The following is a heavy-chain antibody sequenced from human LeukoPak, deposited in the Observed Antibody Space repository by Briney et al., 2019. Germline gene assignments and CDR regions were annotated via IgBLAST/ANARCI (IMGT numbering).Heavy chain of an antibody. CDR1: GYSISSGYY. D-gene: IGHD6-19*01. CDR2: IYHSGST. CDR3: ARHGSGQWLVRMGHDY. Sequence: SETLSLTCTVSGYSISSGYYWGWIRQPPGKGLEWIGSIYHSGSTYYNPSLKSRVTISVDTSKNQFSLKLSSVTAADTAVYYCARHGSGQWLVRMGHDYWGQGTLVTVSS. V-gene: IGHV4-38-2*02. J-gene: IGHJ4*02.